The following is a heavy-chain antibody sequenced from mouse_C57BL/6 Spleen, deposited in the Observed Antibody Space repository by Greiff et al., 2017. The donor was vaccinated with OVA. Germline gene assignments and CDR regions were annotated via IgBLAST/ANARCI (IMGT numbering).Heavy chain of an antibody. D-gene: IGHD3-1*01. CDR2: INPSTGGT. J-gene: IGHJ2*01. V-gene: IGHV1-42*01. Sequence: VQLKQSGPELVKPGASVKISCKASGYSFTGYYMNWVKQSPEKSLEWIGEINPSTGGTTYNQKFKAKATLTVDKSSSTAYMQLKSLTSEDSAVYYCARSGPDYFDYWGQGTTLTVSS. CDR3: ARSGPDYFDY. CDR1: GYSFTGYY.